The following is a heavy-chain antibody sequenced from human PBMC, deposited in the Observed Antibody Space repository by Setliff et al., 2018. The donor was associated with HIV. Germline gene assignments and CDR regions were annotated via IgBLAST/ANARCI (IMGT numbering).Heavy chain of an antibody. CDR1: GYTFTNYI. CDR2: INTNTGNP. D-gene: IGHD2-2*01. J-gene: IGHJ2*01. CDR3: ARVGCSSTTCPWAWYFDL. V-gene: IGHV7-4-1*02. Sequence: VKVSCKASGYTFTNYIMNWVRQAPGQGLEWMGWINTNTGNPTYAQGFTGRFVFSLDTSVSTAYLQISSLKAEDTAVYYCARVGCSSTTCPWAWYFDLWGRGTLVTVSS.